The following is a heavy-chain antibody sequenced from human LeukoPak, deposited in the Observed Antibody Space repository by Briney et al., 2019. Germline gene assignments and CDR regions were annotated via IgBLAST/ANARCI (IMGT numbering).Heavy chain of an antibody. D-gene: IGHD3-10*01. V-gene: IGHV4-61*01. CDR3: AREALLWFGPFDY. Sequence: SETLSLTCTVSGGSVSSGSYYWSPIRQPPGKGLEWIGYIYYSGSTNYNPSLKSRVTISVDTSKNQFSLKLSSVTAADTAVYYCAREALLWFGPFDYWRQGTLVTVSS. CDR2: IYYSGST. J-gene: IGHJ4*02. CDR1: GGSVSSGSYY.